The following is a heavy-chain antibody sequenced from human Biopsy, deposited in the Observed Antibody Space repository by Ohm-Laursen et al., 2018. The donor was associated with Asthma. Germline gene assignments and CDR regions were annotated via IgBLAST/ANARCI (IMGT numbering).Heavy chain of an antibody. V-gene: IGHV1-24*01. CDR2: HDHGEGGT. J-gene: IGHJ4*02. Sequence: VSVKVSCKISGYSLTDLSMHWVRQAPGQGLEWMGGHDHGEGGTVNARRFQGRVTMTEDTSTDTAYMELSSLSSDDTAVYYCASDFPKDYVRYNFQFWGQGTLVTVSS. CDR3: ASDFPKDYVRYNFQF. CDR1: GYSLTDLS. D-gene: IGHD4-17*01.